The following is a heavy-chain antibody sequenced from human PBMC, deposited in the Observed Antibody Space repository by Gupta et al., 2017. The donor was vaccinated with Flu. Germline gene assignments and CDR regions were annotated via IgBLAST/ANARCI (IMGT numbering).Heavy chain of an antibody. CDR1: GVTFRTYA. Sequence: QVQLVQSGAEVKKPGSSVKFSCQAYGVTFRTYATNWMRQAPGQGLEWMGGVIPVSGPTIDAQKFQGRITITADESTSTAYMQLRSLTSDDTAFYYCARKAGGHCSGKTCYSCDYWGQGTRVTVSS. CDR2: VIPVSGPT. CDR3: ARKAGGHCSGKTCYSCDY. D-gene: IGHD2-21*02. J-gene: IGHJ4*02. V-gene: IGHV1-69*01.